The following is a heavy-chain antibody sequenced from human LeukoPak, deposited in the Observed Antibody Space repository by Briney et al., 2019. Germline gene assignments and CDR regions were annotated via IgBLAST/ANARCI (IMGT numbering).Heavy chain of an antibody. V-gene: IGHV3-23*01. CDR2: ISGGGGTT. D-gene: IGHD6-19*01. CDR1: GFSINGYA. J-gene: IGHJ4*02. Sequence: GGSLRLSCAASGFSINGYAMTWVRQAPGKGLEWVSTISGGGGTTYYADSVKGRFTISRDNSKSTLYLQLDSLRAEDTALYYCAKYETWTSGRYFDYWGQGTLVTVSS. CDR3: AKYETWTSGRYFDY.